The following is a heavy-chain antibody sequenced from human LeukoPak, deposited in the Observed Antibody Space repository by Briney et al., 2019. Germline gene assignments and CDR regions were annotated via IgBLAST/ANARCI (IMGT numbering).Heavy chain of an antibody. D-gene: IGHD3-22*01. CDR3: AGGHSSGYYPIDY. V-gene: IGHV3-21*01. J-gene: IGHJ4*02. CDR2: ISSSSSYI. Sequence: SGGSLRLSCAASGFTFSSYSMNWVRQAPGKGLEWVSSISSSSSYIYYADSVKGRFTISRDNAKNSLYLQMNSLRAEDTAVYYCAGGHSSGYYPIDYWGQGTLVTVSS. CDR1: GFTFSSYS.